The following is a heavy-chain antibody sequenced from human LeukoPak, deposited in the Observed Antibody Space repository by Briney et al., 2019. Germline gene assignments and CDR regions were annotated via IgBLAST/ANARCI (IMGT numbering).Heavy chain of an antibody. D-gene: IGHD2-8*01. V-gene: IGHV3-23*01. Sequence: PGGSLRLSFAASGFTFSSYAVSWVRQAPGKGLEWVSSISGSGGSTYSTDSVKGRFTISRDNSKNTLYLQMNSLRAEDTALYYCAKDRSCTNDICHGDFDDWGQGTLVTVSS. CDR2: ISGSGGST. J-gene: IGHJ4*02. CDR1: GFTFSSYA. CDR3: AKDRSCTNDICHGDFDD.